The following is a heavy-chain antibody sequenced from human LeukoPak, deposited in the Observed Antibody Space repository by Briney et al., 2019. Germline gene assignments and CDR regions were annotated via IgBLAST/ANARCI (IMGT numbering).Heavy chain of an antibody. CDR2: ISAYNVNT. D-gene: IGHD6-19*01. CDR3: ARDPESSGWYGGYYFDY. CDR1: GYTFTNYG. Sequence: ASVMVSCKASGYTFTNYGISWVRQAPGQGLEWMGWISAYNVNTNYARKLQGRVTMTTDTSTSTAYMELRSLRSDDTAVYYCARDPESSGWYGGYYFDYWGQGTLVTVSS. V-gene: IGHV1-18*04. J-gene: IGHJ4*02.